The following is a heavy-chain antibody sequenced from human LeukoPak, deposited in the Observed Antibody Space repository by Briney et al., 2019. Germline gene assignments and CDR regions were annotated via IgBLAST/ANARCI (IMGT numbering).Heavy chain of an antibody. Sequence: ASVKVSCKASGCTFTSYGISWVRQAPGQGLEWMGWISAYNGNTNYAQKLQGRVTMTTDTSTSTDYMELSSLRSEDTAVYYCARDNSVGDVAWWFDPWGQGTLVTVSS. CDR1: GCTFTSYG. CDR3: ARDNSVGDVAWWFDP. CDR2: ISAYNGNT. D-gene: IGHD1-26*01. J-gene: IGHJ5*02. V-gene: IGHV1-18*01.